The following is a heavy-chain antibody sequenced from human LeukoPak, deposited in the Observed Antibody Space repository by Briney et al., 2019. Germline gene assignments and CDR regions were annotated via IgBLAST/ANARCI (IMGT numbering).Heavy chain of an antibody. CDR2: ITDSGGGT. V-gene: IGHV3-23*01. D-gene: IGHD2-21*02. J-gene: IGHJ4*02. CDR3: AKGRDLDY. Sequence: GGSLRLSCAASGFTFSSYAIHWVRQAPGKGLEWVSAITDSGGGTFYADSVKGRFTISRDNFKNTLYLQMNSLRAEDTAIYYCAKGRDLDYWGQGALVTVSS. CDR1: GFTFSSYA.